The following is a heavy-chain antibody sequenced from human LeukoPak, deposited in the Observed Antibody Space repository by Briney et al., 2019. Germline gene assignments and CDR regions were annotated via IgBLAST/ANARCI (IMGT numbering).Heavy chain of an antibody. V-gene: IGHV3-21*01. D-gene: IGHD4-23*01. Sequence: NPGGSLRLSCAASGFTFSSYSMNWVRQAPGKGLEWVSSISSSSSYIYYADSVKGRFTISRDNAKNSLYLQMNSLRAEDTAVYYCAKKETVVSPGNYFDHWGQGTLVTVSS. CDR1: GFTFSSYS. J-gene: IGHJ4*02. CDR3: AKKETVVSPGNYFDH. CDR2: ISSSSSYI.